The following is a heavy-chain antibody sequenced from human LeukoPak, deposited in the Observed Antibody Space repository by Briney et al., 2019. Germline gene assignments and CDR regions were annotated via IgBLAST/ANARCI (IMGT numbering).Heavy chain of an antibody. D-gene: IGHD4/OR15-4a*01. V-gene: IGHV1-2*02. CDR2: MNPNSGGT. J-gene: IGHJ4*02. Sequence: ASVKVSCKASGYTFTSYDINWVRQATGQGLEWMGWMNPNSGGTNYAQKFQGKVTMTRDTSISTAYMELSRLTSDDTAIYYCANFQNMVRQWGQGTLVTVSS. CDR3: ANFQNMVRQ. CDR1: GYTFTSYD.